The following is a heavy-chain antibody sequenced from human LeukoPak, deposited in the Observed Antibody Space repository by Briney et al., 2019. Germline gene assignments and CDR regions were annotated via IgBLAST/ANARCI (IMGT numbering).Heavy chain of an antibody. D-gene: IGHD3-16*02. V-gene: IGHV1-69*17. CDR2: XXPIFGIP. J-gene: IGHJ4*02. CDR3: ARDRLGELSLSEGDLDY. Sequence: IDAISXXGQAPXEXXXWXXXXXPIFGIPNYAQKFQRRFTITPHKSTSTAYMELSSLRSEDTAVYYCARDRLGELSLSEGDLDYWGQGTLVTVSS. CDR1: IDA.